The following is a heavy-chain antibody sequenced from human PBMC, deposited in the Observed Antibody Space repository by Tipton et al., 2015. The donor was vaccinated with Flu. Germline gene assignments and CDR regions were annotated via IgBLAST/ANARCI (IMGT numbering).Heavy chain of an antibody. CDR3: TRSIVAVVVDY. CDR1: GFTFGDYA. Sequence: SLRLSCTASGFTFGDYAMSWVRQAPGKGLEWVGLIRSKADGGTTEYAASVKGRFTISRDDSKSIAYLQMNSLKTEDTAVYYCTRSIVAVVVDYWGQGTLVTVSS. CDR2: IRSKADGGTT. D-gene: IGHD3-22*01. V-gene: IGHV3-49*04. J-gene: IGHJ4*02.